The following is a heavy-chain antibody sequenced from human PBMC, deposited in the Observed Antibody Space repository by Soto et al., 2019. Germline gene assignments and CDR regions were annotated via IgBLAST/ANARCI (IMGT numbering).Heavy chain of an antibody. V-gene: IGHV4-39*01. Sequence: SETLSLTCTVSGGSISSSSYYWGWIRQPPGKGLEWIGSIYYSGSTYYNPSLKSRVTISVDTSKNQFSLKLSSVTAADTAVYYCARPREGASSSFHYFDYWGQGTLVTVSS. CDR2: IYYSGST. D-gene: IGHD6-6*01. J-gene: IGHJ4*02. CDR1: GGSISSSSYY. CDR3: ARPREGASSSFHYFDY.